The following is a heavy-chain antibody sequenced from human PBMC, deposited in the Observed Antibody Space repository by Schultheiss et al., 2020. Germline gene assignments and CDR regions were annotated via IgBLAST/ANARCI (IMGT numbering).Heavy chain of an antibody. J-gene: IGHJ6*03. Sequence: GGSLRLSCAASGFTVSSNYMSWVRQAPGKGLEWVSVIYSGGSTYYADSVKGRFTISRDNSKNTLYLQMNSLRAEDTAVYYCARDTIAAAAASYYYYYMDVWGKGTTVTVSS. CDR3: ARDTIAAAAASYYYYYMDV. CDR2: IYSGGST. V-gene: IGHV3-66*01. D-gene: IGHD6-13*01. CDR1: GFTVSSNY.